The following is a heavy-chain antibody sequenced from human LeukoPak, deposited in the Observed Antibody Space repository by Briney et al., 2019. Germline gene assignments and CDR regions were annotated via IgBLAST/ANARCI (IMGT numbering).Heavy chain of an antibody. D-gene: IGHD3-10*01. Sequence: SETLSLTCAVYGGSFSAYYWSWIRKPPGKGLEWIGESNHSESTNYNPSLKSRVTISVDTSKNQFSLKLSSVTAADTAVYYCARGTYYYGSGSYNFDYWGQGTLVTVSS. CDR1: GGSFSAYY. J-gene: IGHJ4*02. CDR2: SNHSEST. CDR3: ARGTYYYGSGSYNFDY. V-gene: IGHV4-34*01.